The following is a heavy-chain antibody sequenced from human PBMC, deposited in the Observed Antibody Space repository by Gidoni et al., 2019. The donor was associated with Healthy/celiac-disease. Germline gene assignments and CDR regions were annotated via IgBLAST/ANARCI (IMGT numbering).Heavy chain of an antibody. V-gene: IGHV3-21*01. Sequence: EVQLVESGGGLVKPGGSLRLSWAASGFTFSSYSMNWVRQAPGKGLEWFSSSSSSSSYIYYADSVKGRFTISRDNAKNSLYLQMNSLRAEDTAVYYCARPYGSGSYSLDYWGQGTLVTVSS. CDR2: SSSSSSYI. D-gene: IGHD3-10*01. J-gene: IGHJ4*02. CDR1: GFTFSSYS. CDR3: ARPYGSGSYSLDY.